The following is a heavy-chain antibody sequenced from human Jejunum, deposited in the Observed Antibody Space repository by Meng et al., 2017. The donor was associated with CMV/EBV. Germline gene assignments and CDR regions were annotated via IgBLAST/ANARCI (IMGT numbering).Heavy chain of an antibody. D-gene: IGHD2-15*01. CDR2: LIPLLDIA. V-gene: IGHV1-69*10. CDR3: ATVAECNGGSCYFGY. J-gene: IGHJ4*02. CDR1: GGTFSNYV. Sequence: SGGTFSNYVINWVRQAPGQGLEWMGGLIPLLDIANYAQKFQGRVTITADKSTSTDYMELSSLRSEDTAVYYCATVAECNGGSCYFGYWGQGTLVTVSS.